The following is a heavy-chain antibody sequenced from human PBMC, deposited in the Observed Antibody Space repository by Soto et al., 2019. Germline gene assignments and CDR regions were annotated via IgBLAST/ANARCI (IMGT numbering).Heavy chain of an antibody. D-gene: IGHD6-13*01. CDR3: ARDSGYSSSWYSF. CDR1: GFTFSSYG. V-gene: IGHV3-33*01. J-gene: IGHJ4*02. CDR2: IWYDGSNK. Sequence: AGGSLRLSCAASGFTFSSYGMHWVRQAPGKGLEWVAVIWYDGSNKYYADSVKGRFTISRDNSKNTLYLQMNSLRAEDTAVYYCARDSGYSSSWYSFWGQGTLVTLL.